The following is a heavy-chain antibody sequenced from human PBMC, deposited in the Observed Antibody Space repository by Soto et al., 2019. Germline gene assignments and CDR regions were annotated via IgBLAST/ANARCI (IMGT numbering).Heavy chain of an antibody. J-gene: IGHJ6*02. CDR1: GYTFTSYY. Sequence: QVQLVQSGAEVKKPGASVKVSCKASGYTFTSYYMHWVRQAPGQGLEWMGWINPNSGGTNYAQKFQGRVTMTRDTSIGTAYQGLSRLRSDDTGVYYCARDQGTGGAVAGTVDGGGQGTTGTVS. D-gene: IGHD6-19*01. V-gene: IGHV1-2*02. CDR3: ARDQGTGGAVAGTVDG. CDR2: INPNSGGT.